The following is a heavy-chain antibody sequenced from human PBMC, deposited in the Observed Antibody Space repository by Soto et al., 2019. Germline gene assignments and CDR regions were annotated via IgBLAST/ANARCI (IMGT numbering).Heavy chain of an antibody. CDR2: ISGSGGST. CDR3: AKDLALMIAPLGAFDI. D-gene: IGHD3-22*01. V-gene: IGHV3-23*01. CDR1: GFTFSSYA. J-gene: IGHJ3*02. Sequence: GGSLRLSCAASGFTFSSYAMSWVRQAPGKGLEWVSAISGSGGSTYYADSVKGRFTISRDNSKNTLCLQMNSLRAEDTAVYYCAKDLALMIAPLGAFDIWGQGTMVTVSS.